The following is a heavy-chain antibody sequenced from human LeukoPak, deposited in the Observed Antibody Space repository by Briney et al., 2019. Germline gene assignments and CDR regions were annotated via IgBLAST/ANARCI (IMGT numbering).Heavy chain of an antibody. D-gene: IGHD6-13*01. Sequence: ASVKVSCKASGYTFTSYYMHWVRQAPGQGLEWMGIINLSGGNTNYAQKFQGRVTMTRDTSTSAVYMELSSLRSDDTAMYYCAREAPGGYFDYWGQGTLVTVSS. CDR3: AREAPGGYFDY. CDR1: GYTFTSYY. V-gene: IGHV1-46*01. J-gene: IGHJ4*02. CDR2: INLSGGNT.